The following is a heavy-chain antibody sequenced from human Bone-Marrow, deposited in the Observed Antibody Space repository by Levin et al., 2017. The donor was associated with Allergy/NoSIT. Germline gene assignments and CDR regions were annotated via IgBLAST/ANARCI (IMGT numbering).Heavy chain of an antibody. CDR3: ARAPRMSQTAWNYFDD. CDR1: GFTFSDYA. D-gene: IGHD2/OR15-2a*01. CDR2: TSSDGSNK. J-gene: IGHJ4*02. V-gene: IGHV3-30-3*01. Sequence: GGSLRLSCAASGFTFSDYAMHWVRQAPGKGLEWVAVTSSDGSNKYYAESVRGRFTISRDNSNNILYLQMNSLRAEDQAVSYCARAPRMSQTAWNYFDDWGQGTLVTVSS.